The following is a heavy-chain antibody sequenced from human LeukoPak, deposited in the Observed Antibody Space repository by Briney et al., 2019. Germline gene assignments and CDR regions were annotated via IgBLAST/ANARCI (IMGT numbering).Heavy chain of an antibody. V-gene: IGHV3-30*02. D-gene: IGHD6-19*01. CDR1: GFTFSTYG. CDR3: AKDIRSGCYLCAFDM. J-gene: IGHJ3*02. Sequence: PGGSLRLSCAASGFTFSTYGMHWVRQAPGKGLEWVTFIQYDGSNKYDADSVKGRFTISRDNSKNTVYLQMNSLRAEDTAVYYCAKDIRSGCYLCAFDMWGQGTRVTVSS. CDR2: IQYDGSNK.